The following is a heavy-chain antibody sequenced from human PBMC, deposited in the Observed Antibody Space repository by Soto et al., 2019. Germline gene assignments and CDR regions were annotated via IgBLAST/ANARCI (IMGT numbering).Heavy chain of an antibody. D-gene: IGHD1-20*01. CDR1: GRSISSYY. J-gene: IGHJ6*02. Sequence: SETLSLTCTVSGRSISSYYWSWIRQPPGKGLEWIGYIYYSGITNYNPSLKSRVTISVDTSKNQFSLKLSSVTAADTAVYYCARYKSNYYYGMDVWGQGTTVTVSS. CDR3: ARYKSNYYYGMDV. CDR2: IYYSGIT. V-gene: IGHV4-59*01.